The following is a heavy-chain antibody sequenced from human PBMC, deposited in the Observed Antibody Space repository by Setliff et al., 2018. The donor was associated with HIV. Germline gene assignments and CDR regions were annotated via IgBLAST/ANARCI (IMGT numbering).Heavy chain of an antibody. J-gene: IGHJ3*02. Sequence: PGESLTISCKASGDKYSNYWLGWVRQMPGEGLEWIGVIYPSDSDTRYSPSFKGQVTISADKSINTAYLQWSGLRASDTAMYYCAKGGGLSFRYHDWFVKIWGQGTLVTVSS. CDR3: AKGGGLSFRYHDWFVKI. D-gene: IGHD3-9*01. CDR1: GDKYSNYW. V-gene: IGHV5-51*01. CDR2: IYPSDSDT.